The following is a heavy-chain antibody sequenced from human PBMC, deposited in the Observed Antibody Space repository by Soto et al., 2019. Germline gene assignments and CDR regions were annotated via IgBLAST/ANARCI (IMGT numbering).Heavy chain of an antibody. CDR3: ARVWGDSSSWYGPVNWFDP. V-gene: IGHV1-69*13. CDR2: IIPIFGTA. Sequence: SVKVSCKASGGTFSSYAISWVRQAPGQGLEWMGGIIPIFGTANYAQKFQGRVTITADESTSKNQFSLKLSSVTAADTAVYYCARVWGDSSSWYGPVNWFDPWGQGTLVTSPQ. CDR1: GGTFSSYA. J-gene: IGHJ5*02. D-gene: IGHD6-13*01.